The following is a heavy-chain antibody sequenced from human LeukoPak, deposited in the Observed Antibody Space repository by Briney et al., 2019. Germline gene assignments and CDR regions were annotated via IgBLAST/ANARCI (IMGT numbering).Heavy chain of an antibody. CDR1: GGSISSYY. CDR2: IYYSGST. V-gene: IGHV4-59*12. Sequence: PSETLSLTCTVSGGSISSYYWSWIRQPPGKGLEWIGYIYYSGSTNYNPSLKSRVTMSLDTSKNQLYLNLRYVTAADTAIYYCAKNAGDYWGQGTLVTVSS. CDR3: AKNAGDY. J-gene: IGHJ4*02. D-gene: IGHD1-14*01.